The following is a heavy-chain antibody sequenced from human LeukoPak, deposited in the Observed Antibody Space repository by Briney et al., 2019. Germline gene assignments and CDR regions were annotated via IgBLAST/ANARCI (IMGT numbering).Heavy chain of an antibody. CDR3: ARHYWRSYYFIDALDI. V-gene: IGHV3-48*03. D-gene: IGHD3-3*02. CDR1: GFTFSSYE. J-gene: IGHJ3*02. CDR2: ISSSGSTI. Sequence: PGGSLRLSCAASGFTFSSYEMNWVRQAPGKGLEWVSYISSSGSTIYYADSVKGRFTISRDNAKNSLYLQMNSLRAEDTAVYYCARHYWRSYYFIDALDIWGQGTMVTVSS.